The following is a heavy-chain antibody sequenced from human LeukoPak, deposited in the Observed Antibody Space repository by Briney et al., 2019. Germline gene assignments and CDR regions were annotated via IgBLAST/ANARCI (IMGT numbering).Heavy chain of an antibody. CDR1: GGSISSGSYY. V-gene: IGHV4-61*02. Sequence: SETLSLTCTVSGGSISSGSYYWSWIRQPAGKGLEWIGRTYTSGSTNYNPSLKRRVTISVDTSKNQFSLKLSSVTAADTAVYYCARGSFKCYYDSSGYYLRYFDYWGQGTLVTVSS. J-gene: IGHJ4*02. CDR2: TYTSGST. CDR3: ARGSFKCYYDSSGYYLRYFDY. D-gene: IGHD3-22*01.